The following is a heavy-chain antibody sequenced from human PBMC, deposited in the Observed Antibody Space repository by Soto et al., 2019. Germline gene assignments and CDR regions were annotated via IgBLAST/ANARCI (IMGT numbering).Heavy chain of an antibody. CDR3: ARSERIAVADY. V-gene: IGHV4-39*01. Sequence: ASETLSLTCTVSGGSISSGSFYWGWIRQPPGKGLEWIGSMFHGGSSYYNPSLRSRVTMSVDTTKNQLSLKLSSVTAADTAVYYCARSERIAVADYWGQGTLVTVSS. D-gene: IGHD6-19*01. CDR1: GGSISSGSFY. CDR2: MFHGGSS. J-gene: IGHJ4*02.